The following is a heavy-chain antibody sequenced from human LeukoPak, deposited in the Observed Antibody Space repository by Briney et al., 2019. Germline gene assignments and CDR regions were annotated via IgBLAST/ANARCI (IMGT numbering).Heavy chain of an antibody. CDR3: ARDRWSYGDYPLDY. CDR2: IYTGGST. J-gene: IGHJ4*02. V-gene: IGHV4-61*02. Sequence: PSQTLSLTCTVSGGSISSGSYYWSWIRQAAGKGVEWIGRIYTGGSTNYNPSLKSRVTMSVDTSKNQFSLKLRSVSAADTALYYCARDRWSYGDYPLDYWGQGTLVTVSS. CDR1: GGSISSGSYY. D-gene: IGHD4-17*01.